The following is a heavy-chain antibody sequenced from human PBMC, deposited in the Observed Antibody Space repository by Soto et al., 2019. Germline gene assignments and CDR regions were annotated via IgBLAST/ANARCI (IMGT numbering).Heavy chain of an antibody. D-gene: IGHD3-10*01. V-gene: IGHV3-66*01. J-gene: IGHJ4*02. Sequence: GGSLRLSCAASGFTVSSNYMSWVRQAPGKGLEWVSVIYSGGSTYYADSVKGRFTISRDNSKNTLYLQMNSLRAEDTAVYYCARGHVLWFGELQYHTNSFDYWGQGTLVTVSS. CDR1: GFTVSSNY. CDR3: ARGHVLWFGELQYHTNSFDY. CDR2: IYSGGST.